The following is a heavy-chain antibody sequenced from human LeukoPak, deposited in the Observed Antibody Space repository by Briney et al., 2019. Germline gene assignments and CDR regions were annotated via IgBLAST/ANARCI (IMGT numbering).Heavy chain of an antibody. CDR3: AKDADTATIIYWYFDL. Sequence: GGSLRLSCATSGFTFSSYAMSWVRQAPGKGLEWVSGIGASGGSTYYADSVKGRFTISRDNSKNTLYLQLNSLRTEDTAVYYCAKDADTATIIYWYFDLWGRGTLVTVSS. CDR1: GFTFSSYA. J-gene: IGHJ2*01. CDR2: IGASGGST. V-gene: IGHV3-23*01. D-gene: IGHD5-18*01.